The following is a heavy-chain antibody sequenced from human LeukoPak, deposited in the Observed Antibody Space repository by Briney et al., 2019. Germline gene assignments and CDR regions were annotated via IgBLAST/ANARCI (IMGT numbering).Heavy chain of an antibody. CDR3: AKEEVVGDAFDI. J-gene: IGHJ3*02. V-gene: IGHV3-23*01. Sequence: PGRSLRLSCAASGFTFSSYAMHWVRQAPGKGLEWVSAISGSGGSTYYADSVKGRFTISRDNSKNTLYLQMNSLRAEDTAVYYCAKEEVVGDAFDIWGQGTMVTVSS. D-gene: IGHD3-22*01. CDR1: GFTFSSYA. CDR2: ISGSGGST.